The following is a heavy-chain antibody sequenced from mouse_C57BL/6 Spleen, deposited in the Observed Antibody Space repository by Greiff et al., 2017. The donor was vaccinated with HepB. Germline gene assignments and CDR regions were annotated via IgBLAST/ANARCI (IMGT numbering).Heavy chain of an antibody. V-gene: IGHV1-55*01. D-gene: IGHD4-1*01. CDR2: IYPGSGST. Sequence: QVQLQQPGAELVKPGASVKMSCKASGYTFTSYWITWVKQRPGQGLEWIGDIYPGSGSTNYNEKFKSKATLTVDTSSSTAYMQLSSLTSEDSAVYYCAREVASNFYFDYWGQGTTLTVSS. CDR3: AREVASNFYFDY. J-gene: IGHJ2*01. CDR1: GYTFTSYW.